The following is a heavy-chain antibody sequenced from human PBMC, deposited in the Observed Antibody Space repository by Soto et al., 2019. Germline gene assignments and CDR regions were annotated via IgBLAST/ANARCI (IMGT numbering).Heavy chain of an antibody. CDR3: ARGPLNWGFIYLGY. D-gene: IGHD7-27*01. CDR1: GFTFSSYS. V-gene: IGHV3-48*02. CDR2: ISSSSSTI. Sequence: PGGSLRLSCAASGFTFSSYSMNWVRQAPGKGLEWVSYISSSSSTIYYADSVKGRFTISRDNAKNSLYLQMNSLRDEDTAVYYCARGPLNWGFIYLGYWGQGTLVTVSS. J-gene: IGHJ4*02.